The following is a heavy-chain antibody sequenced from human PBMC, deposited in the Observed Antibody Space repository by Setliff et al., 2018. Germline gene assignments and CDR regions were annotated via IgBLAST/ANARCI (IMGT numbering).Heavy chain of an antibody. Sequence: KPSETLSLTCTVSGDSISRNYYWGWTRQPPGKGLEWIGSIYDSETTYYNPSLNGRVTISVDTSKKEISLKVTSVTAADTAVYYCARDRWGLNWFNPWGQGALVTVSS. CDR1: GDSISRNYY. V-gene: IGHV4-38-2*02. CDR3: ARDRWGLNWFNP. CDR2: IYDSETT. J-gene: IGHJ5*02. D-gene: IGHD3-16*01.